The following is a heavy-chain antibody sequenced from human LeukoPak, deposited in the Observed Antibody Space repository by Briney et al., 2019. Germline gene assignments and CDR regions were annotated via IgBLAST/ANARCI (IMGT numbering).Heavy chain of an antibody. J-gene: IGHJ4*02. V-gene: IGHV3-15*07. CDR2: IKSKTDGGTT. Sequence: AGGSLRLSCAASGFTFSSYSMNWVRQAPGKGLEWVGRIKSKTDGGTTDYAAPVKGRFTISRDDSKNTLYLQMNSLKTEDTTVYYCTTAYGDYVGFDYWGQGTLVTVSS. CDR1: GFTFSSYS. D-gene: IGHD4-17*01. CDR3: TTAYGDYVGFDY.